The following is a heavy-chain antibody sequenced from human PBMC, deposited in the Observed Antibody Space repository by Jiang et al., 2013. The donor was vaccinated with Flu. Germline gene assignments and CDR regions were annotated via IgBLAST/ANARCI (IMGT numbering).Heavy chain of an antibody. V-gene: IGHV3-23*01. J-gene: IGHJ4*02. Sequence: QLLESGGGLVQPGGSPRLSCAASGFTFSDYAMSWVRQAPGKGLEWVSVISGRDDSTFYADSVKGRFTISRDNSKNTLYLRMHSLRADDTAVYYCAKDFTNFYDSSGYYYFDYWGQGTLVTVSS. D-gene: IGHD3-22*01. CDR1: GFTFSDYA. CDR2: ISGRDDST. CDR3: AKDFTNFYDSSGYYYFDY.